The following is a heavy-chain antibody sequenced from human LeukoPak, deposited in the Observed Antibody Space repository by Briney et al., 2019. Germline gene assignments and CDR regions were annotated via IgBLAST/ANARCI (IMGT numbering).Heavy chain of an antibody. D-gene: IGHD6-13*01. J-gene: IGHJ4*02. CDR1: GYTFTSYY. Sequence: ASVKVSCKASGYTFTSYYMQWVRQAPGQGLEWMGIIDPSGGSTSYAQKFQARVTMTRDTSTSTVYMDLSSLRSEDTAVYYCARDNTAAGPFDYWGQGTLVTVSS. CDR3: ARDNTAAGPFDY. CDR2: IDPSGGST. V-gene: IGHV1-46*01.